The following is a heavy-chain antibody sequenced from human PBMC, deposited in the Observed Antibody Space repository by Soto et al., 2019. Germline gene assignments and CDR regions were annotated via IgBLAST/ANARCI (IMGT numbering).Heavy chain of an antibody. Sequence: QVQLVQSGAEVKKPGSSVKVSCKASGGTFSSYAISWVRQAPGQGREWMGGNIPIFGTADYAQKFQGKVTITADEYTSTAYMELSSLRSEDTAVYASQPPLSGGGSERGYYYDYYGMDVLGQGTTVTVSS. J-gene: IGHJ6*02. D-gene: IGHD2-15*01. CDR2: NIPIFGTA. CDR1: GGTFSSYA. V-gene: IGHV1-69*12. CDR3: QPPLSGGGSERGYYYDYYGMDV.